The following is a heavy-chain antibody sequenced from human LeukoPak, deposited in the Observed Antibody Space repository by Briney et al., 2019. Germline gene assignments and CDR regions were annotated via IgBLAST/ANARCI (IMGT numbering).Heavy chain of an antibody. CDR3: ANPWGSGWYFDL. V-gene: IGHV3-23*01. J-gene: IGHJ2*01. D-gene: IGHD7-27*01. CDR2: ISGSGDTS. Sequence: GGSLRLSCAASGFSISNYVMSWVRQAPGKGLEWVSLISGSGDTSYYADSVKGRFTISRDNSRNTLYLQMNSLRAEDTATYHCANPWGSGWYFDLWGRGTLVTVSS. CDR1: GFSISNYV.